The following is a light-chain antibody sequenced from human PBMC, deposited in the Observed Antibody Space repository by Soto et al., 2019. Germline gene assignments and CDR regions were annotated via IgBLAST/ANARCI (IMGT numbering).Light chain of an antibody. J-gene: IGKJ5*01. V-gene: IGKV3-15*01. CDR1: QSVSSN. CDR3: QQYNNWPIT. Sequence: EIVMTQSPATLSVTPGERATLSCRASQSVSSNLAWYQQKPGQAPRLLIYGASTRATGIPARFSGSGSGTEFTLTISSLQSEDFAVYYCQQYNNWPITFGQGTLLEI. CDR2: GAS.